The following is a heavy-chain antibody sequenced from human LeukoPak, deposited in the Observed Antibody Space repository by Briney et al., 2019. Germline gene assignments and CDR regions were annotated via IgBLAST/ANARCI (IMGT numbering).Heavy chain of an antibody. V-gene: IGHV4-59*01. J-gene: IGHJ4*02. CDR3: ARGVLEMATISSYFDY. D-gene: IGHD5-12*01. Sequence: SETLSLTCTVSGGSISSYYWSWIRQPPGKGLEWIGYIYYSGSTNYNPSLKSRVTISVDTSKNQFSLKLSSVTAADTAVYYCARGVLEMATISSYFDYWGQGTLVIVSS. CDR2: IYYSGST. CDR1: GGSISSYY.